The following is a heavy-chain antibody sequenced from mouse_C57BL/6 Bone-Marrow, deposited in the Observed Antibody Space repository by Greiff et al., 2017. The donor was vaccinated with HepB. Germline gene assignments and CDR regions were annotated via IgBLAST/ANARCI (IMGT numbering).Heavy chain of an antibody. Sequence: EVQLVESGGGLVQPGGSLKLSCAASGFTFSDYGMAWVRQAPRKGPEWVAFISNLAYSIYYADTVTGRFTISRENAKNTLYLEMSSLRSEDTAMYYCARPYGSSPYWYFDVWGTGTTVTVSS. J-gene: IGHJ1*03. CDR2: ISNLAYSI. CDR3: ARPYGSSPYWYFDV. CDR1: GFTFSDYG. D-gene: IGHD1-1*01. V-gene: IGHV5-15*01.